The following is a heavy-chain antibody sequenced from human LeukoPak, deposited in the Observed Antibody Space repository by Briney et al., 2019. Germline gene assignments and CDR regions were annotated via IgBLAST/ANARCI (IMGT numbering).Heavy chain of an antibody. CDR3: ARAPTAMAPDYFDY. CDR2: ISSSGSTI. CDR1: GFTFSSYE. Sequence: PGGSLRLSCAASGFTFSSYEMNWVRQAPGKGLEWVSYISSSGSTIYYADSVKGRFTISRDNAKNSLYLQMNSLRAEDTAVYYCARAPTAMAPDYFDYWGQGTLVTVSS. D-gene: IGHD5-18*01. V-gene: IGHV3-48*03. J-gene: IGHJ4*02.